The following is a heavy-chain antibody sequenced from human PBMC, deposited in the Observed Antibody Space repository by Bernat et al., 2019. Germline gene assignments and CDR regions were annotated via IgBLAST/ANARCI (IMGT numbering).Heavy chain of an antibody. V-gene: IGHV3-7*01. CDR1: GFTFSNYK. CDR3: ARASWWVDDAFDI. CDR2: IRQDGSDK. J-gene: IGHJ3*02. D-gene: IGHD2-8*02. Sequence: EVQLVESGGGLVKPGGSLRLSCAASGFTFSNYKMNWVRQAPGKGLEWVANIRQDGSDKYYVDSVKGRFTISRDNAKKSLYLQMNSLRVEDTAVYYCARASWWVDDAFDIWGQGTMVTVSS.